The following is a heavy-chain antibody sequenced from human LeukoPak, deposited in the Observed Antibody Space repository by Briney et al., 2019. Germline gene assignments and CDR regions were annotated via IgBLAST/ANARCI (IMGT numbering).Heavy chain of an antibody. Sequence: SETLSLTCSVSGGSISSYYWSWIRQPPGKGLEWIGYIYYSGSTNYNPSLKSRVTISVDTSKNQFSLKLSSVTAADTAVYYCARTRGGYPLDYWGQGTLVTVSS. V-gene: IGHV4-59*01. CDR1: GGSISSYY. CDR3: ARTRGGYPLDY. D-gene: IGHD6-13*01. CDR2: IYYSGST. J-gene: IGHJ4*02.